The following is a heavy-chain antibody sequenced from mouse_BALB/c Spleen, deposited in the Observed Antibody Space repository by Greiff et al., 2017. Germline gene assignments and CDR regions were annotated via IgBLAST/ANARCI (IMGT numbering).Heavy chain of an antibody. D-gene: IGHD1-1*01. J-gene: IGHJ4*01. CDR2: INPSNGRT. Sequence: QVQLQQSGAELVKPGASVKLSCKASGYTFTSYWMHWVKQRPGQGLEWIGEINPSNGRTNYNEKFKSKATLTVDKSSSTAYMQLSSLTSEDSAVYYCARHYYGSSYAMDYWGQGTSVTVSS. CDR3: ARHYYGSSYAMDY. V-gene: IGHV1S81*02. CDR1: GYTFTSYW.